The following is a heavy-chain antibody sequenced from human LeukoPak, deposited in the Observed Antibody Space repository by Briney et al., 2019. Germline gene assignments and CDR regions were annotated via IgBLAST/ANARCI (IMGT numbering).Heavy chain of an antibody. Sequence: GGSLRLSCAASGFTFSSYAMSWVRQAPGKGLEWVSAISYSGTSTFYADSVKGRFTISRDNAKNTLYLQMNSLRADDTAVYYCAREPYGSGSYWGQGTLVTVSS. V-gene: IGHV3-23*01. D-gene: IGHD3-10*01. CDR2: ISYSGTST. CDR1: GFTFSSYA. J-gene: IGHJ4*02. CDR3: AREPYGSGSY.